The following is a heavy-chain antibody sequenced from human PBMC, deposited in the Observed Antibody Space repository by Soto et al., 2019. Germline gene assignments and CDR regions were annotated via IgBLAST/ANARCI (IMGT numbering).Heavy chain of an antibody. CDR1: GGSISSYY. J-gene: IGHJ4*02. D-gene: IGHD6-13*01. CDR2: IYYSGST. CDR3: ARGRVRGSSSHNYFDY. V-gene: IGHV4-59*01. Sequence: QVQLQESGPGLVKPSETLSLTCTVSGGSISSYYWSWIRQPPGKGLEWIGYIYYSGSTNYNPSLKSRVTIPVDTSKNHFSLKLSSVTAADTAVYYCARGRVRGSSSHNYFDYWGQGTLVTVSS.